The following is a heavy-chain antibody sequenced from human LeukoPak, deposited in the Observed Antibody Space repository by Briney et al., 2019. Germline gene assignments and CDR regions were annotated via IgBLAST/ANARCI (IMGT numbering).Heavy chain of an antibody. CDR1: GGSINDYY. Sequence: SETLPLTCTVSGGSINDYYWSWIRQPPGLPLEWIGYIFYSGSTNYNPSLKSRVTISVDTSKNQFSLNLSSVTAADTAVYYCARHSRPLISYAFDIWGQGTMVTVSS. J-gene: IGHJ3*02. D-gene: IGHD3-16*01. V-gene: IGHV4-59*08. CDR2: IFYSGST. CDR3: ARHSRPLISYAFDI.